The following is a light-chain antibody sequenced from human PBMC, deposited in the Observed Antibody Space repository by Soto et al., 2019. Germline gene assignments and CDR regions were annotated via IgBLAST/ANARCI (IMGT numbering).Light chain of an antibody. V-gene: IGKV3-20*01. CDR1: QSVSSSY. J-gene: IGKJ1*01. CDR3: HQYGSSPST. Sequence: EIVLTQSPGTLSLSPGERATLSCRASQSVSSSYLAWYQQKPGQPPRLLIYGASSRATGIPDRFSGSGSGTDFTLTISRLEPEDFAVYYCHQYGSSPSTFGQGTKVEIK. CDR2: GAS.